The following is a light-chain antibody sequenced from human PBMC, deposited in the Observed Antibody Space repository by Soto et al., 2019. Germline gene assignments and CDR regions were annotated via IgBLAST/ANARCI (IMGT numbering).Light chain of an antibody. CDR3: MIWHSSAYV. CDR1: SDINVGTYM. J-gene: IGLJ1*01. Sequence: QTVVTQPSSLSASPGASASLTCTLRSDINVGTYMIFWYQQKPGSPPQYLLKYKSDSEKQQGSGVPSRFSGSKDASANAGILLISGLQSEDEADYYCMIWHSSAYVFGTGTQLTVL. CDR2: YKSDSEK. V-gene: IGLV5-45*03.